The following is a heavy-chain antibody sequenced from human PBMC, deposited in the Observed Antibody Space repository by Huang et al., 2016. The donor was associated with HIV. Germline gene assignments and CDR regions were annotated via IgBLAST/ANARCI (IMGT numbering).Heavy chain of an antibody. CDR2: INHRGQS. CDR3: ARGRGSSWSLFDN. Sequence: QAQLHQWGAGLLRPSETLSLTCAVYGGSFSDFFWSWIRQSPGKGLEWIGEINHRGQSNYNPSLKSRVTSAVDPSKKQFSLKLKSVTAADTSIYYCARGRGSSWSLFDNWGQGSLITVLS. J-gene: IGHJ4*02. V-gene: IGHV4-34*01. CDR1: GGSFSDFF. D-gene: IGHD6-13*01.